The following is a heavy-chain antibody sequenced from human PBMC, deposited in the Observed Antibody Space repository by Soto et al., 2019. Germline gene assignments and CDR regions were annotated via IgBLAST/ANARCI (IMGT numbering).Heavy chain of an antibody. CDR1: GFPFTTYG. Sequence: QVQLVESGGGVVQPGRSLRLSCAASGFPFTTYGMHWVREGPGKGLEWVAVISYDGSNKYYADSVKGRFTISSDNSKNTLCMQMTSLRPGDKALHYCFGGKDYFDYRCQATLVTVSS. CDR3: FGGKDYFDY. J-gene: IGHJ4*02. CDR2: ISYDGSNK. D-gene: IGHD3-10*01. V-gene: IGHV3-30*03.